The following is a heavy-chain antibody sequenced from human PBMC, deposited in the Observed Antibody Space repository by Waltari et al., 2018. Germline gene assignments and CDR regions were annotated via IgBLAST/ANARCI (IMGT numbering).Heavy chain of an antibody. Sequence: QLQLQESAPGLVKPSATLCLTCTFPGGPISSSTLFGGGIRQPLGKGLEWIGSIYDSGTTYYNPSLKSRVTISVDTCKNQFSLKVNSVTAADTAVYYCATHPPSQLGVVLNWFDPWGQGILVTVSS. CDR2: IYDSGTT. V-gene: IGHV4-39*01. D-gene: IGHD3-16*01. CDR3: ATHPPSQLGVVLNWFDP. J-gene: IGHJ5*02. CDR1: GGPISSSTLF.